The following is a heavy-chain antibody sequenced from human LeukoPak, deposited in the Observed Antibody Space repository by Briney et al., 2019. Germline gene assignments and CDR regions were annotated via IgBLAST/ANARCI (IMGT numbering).Heavy chain of an antibody. V-gene: IGHV4-39*07. D-gene: IGHD3-10*01. CDR3: ARVTYNGYQHFDY. CDR1: GGSISTNTSY. CDR2: IHHRGTT. J-gene: IGHJ4*02. Sequence: SETLSLTCIVSGGSISTNTSYWGWIRLPPGKGLEWIGEIHHRGTTYYNPSLRSRVTISVDTSKNQFSLRLTSVTAADTAVYYCARVTYNGYQHFDYWGQGNLVTVS.